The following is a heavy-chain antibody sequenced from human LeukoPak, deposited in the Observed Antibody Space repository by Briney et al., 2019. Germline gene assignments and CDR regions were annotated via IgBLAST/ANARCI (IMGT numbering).Heavy chain of an antibody. Sequence: SETLSLTCTVSGGSISSYYWSWIRQPPGKGLEWMGNIYDSGSTNYNPSLKSRLTISVDTSKNQCSLKSSSVTAADTAVYYCARQSISGSSLSYFDYWGQGTLVNVSS. D-gene: IGHD3-22*01. V-gene: IGHV4-59*01. CDR1: GGSISSYY. CDR3: ARQSISGSSLSYFDY. CDR2: IYDSGST. J-gene: IGHJ4*02.